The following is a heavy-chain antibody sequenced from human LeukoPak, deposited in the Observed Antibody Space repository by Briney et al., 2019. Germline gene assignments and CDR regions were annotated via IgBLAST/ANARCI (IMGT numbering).Heavy chain of an antibody. V-gene: IGHV3-21*01. CDR2: ISSSSSYI. J-gene: IGHJ5*02. D-gene: IGHD3-10*01. CDR1: GFTFSSYE. Sequence: PGGSLRLSCAASGFTFSSYEMNWVRQAPGKGLEWVSSISSSSSYIYYADSVKGRFTISRDNAKNSLYLQMNSLRAEDTAVYYCARAGGSGSYHWFDPWGQGTLVTVSS. CDR3: ARAGGSGSYHWFDP.